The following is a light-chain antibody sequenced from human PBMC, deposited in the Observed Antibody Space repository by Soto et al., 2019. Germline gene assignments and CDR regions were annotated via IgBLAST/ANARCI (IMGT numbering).Light chain of an antibody. CDR2: DVY. CDR3: RSYTSSNTWV. Sequence: QFALTQAASVSGSPGQSISISCTGTSSDVGGYNYVSWHQQHPGKAPKLIIYDVYNRPSGVSDRFSGSKSGNTASLTISGLQADDEADYYCRSYTSSNTWVFGGGTKVTVL. J-gene: IGLJ3*02. CDR1: SSDVGGYNY. V-gene: IGLV2-14*01.